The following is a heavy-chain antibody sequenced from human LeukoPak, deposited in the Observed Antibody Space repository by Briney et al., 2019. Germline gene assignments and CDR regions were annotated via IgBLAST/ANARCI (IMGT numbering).Heavy chain of an antibody. CDR2: INPNSGGT. J-gene: IGHJ4*02. CDR3: ARGGYTYGGTYFDY. CDR1: GYTFTGYY. Sequence: ASVKVSCKASGYTFTGYYMHWVRQAPGQGLEWMGWINPNSGGTNYAQNFQGRVTMTRDTSISTAYMELSRLSSDDTALYYCARGGYTYGGTYFDYWGQGTLVTVSS. V-gene: IGHV1-2*02. D-gene: IGHD5-18*01.